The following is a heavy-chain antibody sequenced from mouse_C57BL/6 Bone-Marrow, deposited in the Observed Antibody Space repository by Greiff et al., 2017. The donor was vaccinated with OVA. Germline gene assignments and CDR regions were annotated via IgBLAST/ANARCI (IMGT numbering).Heavy chain of an antibody. CDR1: GYAFSTSW. V-gene: IGHV1-82*01. J-gene: IGHJ2*01. CDR2: IYPGDGDT. CDR3: ARRSTFDY. Sequence: QVQLQQSGPELVKPGASVTISCKASGYAFSTSWLNWVKQRPGKGLEWIGRIYPGDGDTHYNGKFKGKATLTADKSSSTAYMQLSSLTSEDSAVYFFARRSTFDYWVQGTTLTVSS.